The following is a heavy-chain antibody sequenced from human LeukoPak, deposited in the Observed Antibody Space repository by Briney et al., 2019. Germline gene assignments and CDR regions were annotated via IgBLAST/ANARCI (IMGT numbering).Heavy chain of an antibody. D-gene: IGHD5-12*01. V-gene: IGHV3-7*01. CDR1: GGSFSGYY. J-gene: IGHJ4*02. CDR2: IKQDGSEK. Sequence: ETLSLTCAVYGGSFSGYYWSWVRQAPGKGLEWVANIKQDGSEKYYVDSVKGRFTISRDNAKNSLYLQMNSLRAEDTAVYYCARVYLRAFDYWGQGTLVTVSS. CDR3: ARVYLRAFDY.